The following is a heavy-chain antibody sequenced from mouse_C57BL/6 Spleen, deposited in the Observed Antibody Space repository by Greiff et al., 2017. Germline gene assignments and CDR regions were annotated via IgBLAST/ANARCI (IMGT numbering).Heavy chain of an antibody. Sequence: QVQLQQPGAELVRPGSSVKLSCKASGYTFTSYWMHWVKQRPIQGLEWIGTIDPSDSETHYNQKFKDKATLTVDKSSSTAYMQLSSLTSEDSAVYYCARGGSSLFAYWGQGTLVTVSA. D-gene: IGHD1-1*01. J-gene: IGHJ3*01. V-gene: IGHV1-52*01. CDR2: IDPSDSET. CDR1: GYTFTSYW. CDR3: ARGGSSLFAY.